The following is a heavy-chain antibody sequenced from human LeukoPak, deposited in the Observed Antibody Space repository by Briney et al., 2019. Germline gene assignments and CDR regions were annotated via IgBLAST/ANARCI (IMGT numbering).Heavy chain of an antibody. CDR2: ISAYNGNT. V-gene: IGHV1-18*01. CDR3: ARGIPGYSSGWYLTDY. Sequence: ASVKVSCKASGHTFTSYGISWVRQAPGQGLEWMGWISAYNGNTNYAQKLQGRVTMTTDTSTSTAYMELRSLRADDTAVYYCARGIPGYSSGWYLTDYWGQGTLVTVSS. J-gene: IGHJ4*02. CDR1: GHTFTSYG. D-gene: IGHD6-19*01.